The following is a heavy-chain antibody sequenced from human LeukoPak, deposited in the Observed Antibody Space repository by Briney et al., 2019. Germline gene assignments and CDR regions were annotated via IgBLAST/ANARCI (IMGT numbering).Heavy chain of an antibody. J-gene: IGHJ4*02. Sequence: SETLSLTCTVSGGSISSYYWSWIRQPPGKGLEWIGYIYYSGSTNYNPSLKSRVTISVDTSKNQFSLKLSSVTAADTAVYYCAGLSSSWSKYYFDYWGQGTLVTVSS. CDR2: IYYSGST. CDR3: AGLSSSWSKYYFDY. CDR1: GGSISSYY. D-gene: IGHD6-13*01. V-gene: IGHV4-59*08.